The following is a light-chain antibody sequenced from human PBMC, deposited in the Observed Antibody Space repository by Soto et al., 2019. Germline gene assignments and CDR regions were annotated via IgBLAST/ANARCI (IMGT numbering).Light chain of an antibody. J-gene: IGKJ1*01. V-gene: IGKV1-27*01. CDR1: QGISNY. Sequence: DIQMTQSPSSLSASIGDRVTITCRASQGISNYLAWYQQKPGKVPNLLISAASTLQSGVPSRFSGSGSGTDVTLTISSLQPDDFATYYCHQYDYYRPTFGQGTKVEIK. CDR3: HQYDYYRPT. CDR2: AAS.